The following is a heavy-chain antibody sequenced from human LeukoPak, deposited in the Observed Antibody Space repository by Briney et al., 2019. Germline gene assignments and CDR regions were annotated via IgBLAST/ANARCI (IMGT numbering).Heavy chain of an antibody. CDR2: IKQDGSEK. V-gene: IGHV3-7*01. Sequence: GGSPRLSCAASGFTFSSYWMSWVRQAPGKGLEWVANIKQDGSEKYYVDSVKGRFTISRDNAKNSLYLQMNSLRAEDTAVYYCARELSKKYSSSPEDSNWFDPWGQGTLVTVSS. CDR3: ARELSKKYSSSPEDSNWFDP. CDR1: GFTFSSYW. D-gene: IGHD6-6*01. J-gene: IGHJ5*02.